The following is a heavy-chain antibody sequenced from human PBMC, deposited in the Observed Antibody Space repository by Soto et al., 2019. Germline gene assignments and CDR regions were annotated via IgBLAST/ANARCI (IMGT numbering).Heavy chain of an antibody. CDR3: ARGVAGSGFDL. V-gene: IGHV6-1*01. D-gene: IGHD6-19*01. J-gene: IGHJ4*02. CDR1: GDSVSSNTAA. Sequence: SQTLSLTCAISGDSVSSNTAAWNWIRSSPSRGLECLGRTYYRSNWRHDYAVSVKSRITVNPDTSKNHFSLQLNSVTPDDTAVYYCARGVAGSGFDLWGQGTLVTV. CDR2: TYYRSNWRH.